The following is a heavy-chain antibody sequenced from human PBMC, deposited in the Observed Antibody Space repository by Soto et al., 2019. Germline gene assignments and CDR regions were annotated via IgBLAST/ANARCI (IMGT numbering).Heavy chain of an antibody. CDR2: IYHSGST. D-gene: IGHD2-21*01. CDR1: GGSISSGGYS. J-gene: IGHJ5*02. Sequence: QLQLQESGSGLVKPSQTLSLSCAVSGGSISSGGYSWSWIRQPPGKGLEWIGYIYHSGSTYYNPSLKGRVTISVDRSKNQFSLNLSSVTAADSAVYYCAGVRGPYCGGECYPPTPNWFDPWGQGTLVTVSS. CDR3: AGVRGPYCGGECYPPTPNWFDP. V-gene: IGHV4-30-2*01.